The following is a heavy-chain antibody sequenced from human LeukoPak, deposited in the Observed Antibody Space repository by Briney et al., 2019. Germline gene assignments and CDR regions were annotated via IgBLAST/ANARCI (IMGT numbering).Heavy chain of an antibody. D-gene: IGHD6-19*01. CDR1: GYTFINYY. CDR3: ARALDHYSSGWYLYFDY. J-gene: IGHJ4*02. CDR2: INPSGGST. V-gene: IGHV1-46*01. Sequence: GASVKVSCKASGYTFINYYVHWVRQAPGQGLEWMGLINPSGGSTSYAQKFQGWVTMTRDTSISTAYMELSRLRSEDTAVYYCARALDHYSSGWYLYFDYWGQGTLVTVSS.